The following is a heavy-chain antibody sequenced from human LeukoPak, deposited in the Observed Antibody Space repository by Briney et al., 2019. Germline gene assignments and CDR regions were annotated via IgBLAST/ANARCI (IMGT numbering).Heavy chain of an antibody. CDR2: IYYSGST. CDR3: ARVDTAFHY. V-gene: IGHV4-31*03. J-gene: IGHJ4*02. D-gene: IGHD5-18*01. Sequence: PSETLSLTCTVSGGSISCGGCVWSWTGQHPGKGLEWIGYIYYSGSTYNYPSLMSRVTISVYTSKTQFSLKLSSVTAADTAVYYCARVDTAFHYWGQGTLVTVSS. CDR1: GGSISCGGCV.